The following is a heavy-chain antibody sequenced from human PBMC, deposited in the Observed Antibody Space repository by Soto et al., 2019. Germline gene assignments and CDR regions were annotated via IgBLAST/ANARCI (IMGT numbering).Heavy chain of an antibody. CDR3: ARGAYDSSGYCLD. V-gene: IGHV4-61*01. D-gene: IGHD3-22*01. J-gene: IGHJ4*02. CDR1: GDSVSSGSYY. Sequence: SETLSLTCTVSGDSVSSGSYYWSWIRQPRGKGLEWIGEINHSGSTNYNPSLKSRATISVDTSKNQFSLKLSSVTAADTAVYYCARGAYDSSGYCLDWGQGTLVTVSS. CDR2: INHSGST.